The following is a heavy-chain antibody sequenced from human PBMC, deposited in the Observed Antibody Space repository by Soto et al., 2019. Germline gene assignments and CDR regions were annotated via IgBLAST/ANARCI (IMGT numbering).Heavy chain of an antibody. CDR1: GFTVSSNY. CDR3: ARDEPVYAPVY. D-gene: IGHD2-8*01. CDR2: IYSGGST. J-gene: IGHJ4*02. V-gene: IGHV3-53*01. Sequence: GGSLRLSCAASGFTVSSNYMSWVRQAPGKGLEWVSVIYSGGSTYYADSVKGRFTISRDNSKNTLYLQMNSLRAEDTAVYYCARDEPVYAPVYWGQGTLVTVSS.